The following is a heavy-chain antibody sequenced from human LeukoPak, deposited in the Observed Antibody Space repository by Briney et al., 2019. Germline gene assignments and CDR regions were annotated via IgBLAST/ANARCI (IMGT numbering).Heavy chain of an antibody. CDR2: INPNSGGT. CDR1: GYTFTGYY. CDR3: ARETDGAIAAAGTGAFDI. Sequence: ASVKVSCKASGYTFTGYYMHWVRQAPGQGLEWMGWINPNSGGTNYAQKFQGRVTMTRDTSISTAYMELSRLTSDDRAVYYCARETDGAIAAAGTGAFDIWGQGTMVTVSS. V-gene: IGHV1-2*02. J-gene: IGHJ3*02. D-gene: IGHD6-13*01.